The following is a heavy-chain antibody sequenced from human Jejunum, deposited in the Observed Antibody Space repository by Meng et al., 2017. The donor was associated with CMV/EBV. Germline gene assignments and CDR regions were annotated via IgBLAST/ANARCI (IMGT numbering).Heavy chain of an antibody. CDR3: ASHRYAANYYSDY. Sequence: VSGGPMGDYYWTWIRQSPGKGLEWIGYVFYTGDYNYNPALESRVSMSVDTSKKQFSLNLSAVTAADTAVYYCASHRYAANYYSDYWAQGMLVTVSS. V-gene: IGHV4-59*13. CDR1: GGPMGDYY. J-gene: IGHJ4*02. CDR2: VFYTGDY. D-gene: IGHD3-16*01.